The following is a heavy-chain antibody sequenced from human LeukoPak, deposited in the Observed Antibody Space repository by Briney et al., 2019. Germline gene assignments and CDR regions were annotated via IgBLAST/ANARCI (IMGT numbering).Heavy chain of an antibody. CDR1: GFTFSSYG. CDR2: MSFDGSHT. V-gene: IGHV3-30*03. Sequence: GGSLRLSCAASGFTFSSYGMHWVRQAPGKGLEWVAVMSFDGSHTYYADSVKGRFTVSRNNAKNSLYLQMNSLRAEDTAVYYCARDRMPSSYRGLDPWGQGTLVIVSS. D-gene: IGHD3-10*01. J-gene: IGHJ5*02. CDR3: ARDRMPSSYRGLDP.